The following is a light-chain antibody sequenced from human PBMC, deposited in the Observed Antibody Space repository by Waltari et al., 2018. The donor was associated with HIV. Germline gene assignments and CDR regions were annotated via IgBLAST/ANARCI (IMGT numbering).Light chain of an antibody. J-gene: IGLJ2*01. CDR2: LNSDGSH. CDR1: NGHSDYA. CDR3: QTWGAGIQV. V-gene: IGLV4-69*01. Sequence: QLLLTQSPSASASLGASVRLTCTLSNGHSDYAITWHQQQPEKGPRFLMRLNSDGSHKKGDGISDRCSGSSSVAGRYRTISSLQAEDEGDYHCQTWGAGIQVFGGGTKLTVL.